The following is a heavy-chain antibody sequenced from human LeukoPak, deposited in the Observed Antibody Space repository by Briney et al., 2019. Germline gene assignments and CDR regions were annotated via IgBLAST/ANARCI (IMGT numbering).Heavy chain of an antibody. CDR3: ARGGISGWYDY. V-gene: IGHV3-64*01. D-gene: IGHD6-19*01. J-gene: IGHJ4*02. Sequence: GGSLRLSCAASGFTFSSYAMHWVRQAPGKGLEYVSAITSNGGSTYYANSVKGRFTISRDNAKSSLYLQMNSLRAEDTAVYYCARGGISGWYDYWGQGTLVTVSS. CDR2: ITSNGGST. CDR1: GFTFSSYA.